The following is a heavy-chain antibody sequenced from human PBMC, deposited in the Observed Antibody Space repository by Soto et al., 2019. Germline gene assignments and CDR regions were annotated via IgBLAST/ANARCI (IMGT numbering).Heavy chain of an antibody. Sequence: GGSLRLSCAASGFTFSNYAMNWVRQAPGKGLEWVSTISGGGVNTYYAGSVKGRVTISRDASKKPLYLQMNSLRAEDTAVYYCAKVPLNSKIGFDYWGQGTLVTVSS. J-gene: IGHJ4*02. CDR2: ISGGGVNT. D-gene: IGHD3-22*01. V-gene: IGHV3-23*01. CDR1: GFTFSNYA. CDR3: AKVPLNSKIGFDY.